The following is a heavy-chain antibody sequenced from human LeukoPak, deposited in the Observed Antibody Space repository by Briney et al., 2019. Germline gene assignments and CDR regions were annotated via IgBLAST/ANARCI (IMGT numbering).Heavy chain of an antibody. Sequence: SGTLSLTCTVSGGSISSYYWSWSRQPPRKGLGWVGYIYYSGSTNYNPSVKSRVSISVDHPKHQLSLKLSSVTAADTAVYYCARHVGNVVVPRGLDYWGQGTLVTVSS. CDR2: IYYSGST. CDR1: GGSISSYY. V-gene: IGHV4-59*08. CDR3: ARHVGNVVVPRGLDY. J-gene: IGHJ4*02. D-gene: IGHD2-2*01.